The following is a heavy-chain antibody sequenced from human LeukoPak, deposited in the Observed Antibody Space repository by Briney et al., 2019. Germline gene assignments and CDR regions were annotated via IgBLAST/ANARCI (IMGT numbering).Heavy chain of an antibody. J-gene: IGHJ4*02. CDR3: ARLEGKSPFDY. D-gene: IGHD4-23*01. V-gene: IGHV4-39*01. CDR2: IYYTGST. CDR1: GGSISSRSYH. Sequence: SETLSLTCSVSGGSISSRSYHWGWIRQPPGKGLEWIGSIYYTGSTYFNPSLKSRVTISVDASKNQFSLKLSSVTATDTAVYYCARLEGKSPFDYWGQGTLVTVSS.